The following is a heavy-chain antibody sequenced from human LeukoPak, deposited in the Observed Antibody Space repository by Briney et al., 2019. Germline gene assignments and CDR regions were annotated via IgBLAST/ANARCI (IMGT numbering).Heavy chain of an antibody. J-gene: IGHJ4*02. D-gene: IGHD4-17*01. CDR1: GFTFNTYS. Sequence: GGSLRLSCEASGFTFNTYSMNWVRQAPGKGLQWVSYIESYSRIIHYADSVKGRFTISRDDAKNSLFLQMNSLRAEDTAIYYCARQGPNGDLGFWGQGTLVTVSS. CDR2: IESYSRII. V-gene: IGHV3-48*01. CDR3: ARQGPNGDLGF.